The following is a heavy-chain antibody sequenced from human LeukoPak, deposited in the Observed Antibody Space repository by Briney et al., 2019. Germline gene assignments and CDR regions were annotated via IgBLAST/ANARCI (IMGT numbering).Heavy chain of an antibody. Sequence: SETLSLTCTVSGGSISSSSYYWGWIRPPPGKGLEWIGSIYYSGSTYYNPSLKSRVTISVDTSKNQFSLKLSSVTAADTAVYYCAGTSGSRNWFDPWGQGTLVTVSS. CDR1: GGSISSSSYY. D-gene: IGHD1-26*01. V-gene: IGHV4-39*01. CDR3: AGTSGSRNWFDP. CDR2: IYYSGST. J-gene: IGHJ5*02.